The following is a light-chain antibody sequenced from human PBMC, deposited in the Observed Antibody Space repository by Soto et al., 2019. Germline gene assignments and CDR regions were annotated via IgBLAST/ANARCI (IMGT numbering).Light chain of an antibody. CDR1: QVISSW. CDR2: KAS. V-gene: IGKV1-12*01. J-gene: IGKJ4*01. CDR3: HQASSFPLS. Sequence: IQMTQSPSSVSASVGDTVTVSCRASQVISSWLAWYQQKPGRAPNLLIYKASTLQTGVPSRFSGSGSGTDFTLTITNLQPEDFATYYCHQASSFPLSFGGGTKVDIK.